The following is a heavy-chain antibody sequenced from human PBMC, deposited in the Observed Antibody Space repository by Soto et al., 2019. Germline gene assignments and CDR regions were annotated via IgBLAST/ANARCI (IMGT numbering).Heavy chain of an antibody. Sequence: PSEPLSLTCTVSGGSISSYCWSWIRQPPGKGLEWIGYIYYSGSTNYNPSLKSRVTISVDTSKNQFSLKLSSVTAADTAVYYCAGSGSSPYYYYYGMDVWGQGTTVT. CDR2: IYYSGST. CDR1: GGSISSYC. V-gene: IGHV4-59*01. J-gene: IGHJ6*02. D-gene: IGHD3-10*01. CDR3: AGSGSSPYYYYYGMDV.